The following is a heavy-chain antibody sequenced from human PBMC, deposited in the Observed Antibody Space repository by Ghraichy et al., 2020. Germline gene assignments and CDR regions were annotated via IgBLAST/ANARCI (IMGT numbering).Heavy chain of an antibody. Sequence: GGSLRLSCSASGFTFFNYNMNWVRQAPGKGLEWVSSISPGSDYKYHAESMGGRFTISRDNAKDSLYLQLNSLRAEDTAVYYCARDPGEAAHLPLFDQWGQGTLVTVSS. CDR3: ARDPGEAAHLPLFDQ. J-gene: IGHJ4*02. D-gene: IGHD2-15*01. CDR1: GFTFFNYN. CDR2: ISPGSDYK. V-gene: IGHV3-21*01.